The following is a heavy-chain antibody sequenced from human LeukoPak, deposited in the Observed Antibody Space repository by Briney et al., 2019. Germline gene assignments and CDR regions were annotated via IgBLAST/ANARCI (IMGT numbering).Heavy chain of an antibody. CDR1: GFTFSSYG. V-gene: IGHV3-30*18. CDR3: AKSLYSSGWYGEDYYYYGMDV. CDR2: ISYDGSNK. J-gene: IGHJ6*02. Sequence: PGGSLRLSCAASGFTFSSYGMHWVRQAPGKGLEWVAVISYDGSNKYYADSVKGRFTISRDNSKNTLYLQMNSLRAEDTAVYYCAKSLYSSGWYGEDYYYYGMDVWGQGTTVTVSS. D-gene: IGHD6-19*01.